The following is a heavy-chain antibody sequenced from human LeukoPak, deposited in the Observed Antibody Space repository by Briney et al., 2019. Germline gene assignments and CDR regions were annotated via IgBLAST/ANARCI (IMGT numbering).Heavy chain of an antibody. D-gene: IGHD2-8*01. CDR3: ARFDLGYCTNGVCYKDYYYYMDV. J-gene: IGHJ6*03. V-gene: IGHV4-34*01. Sequence: SETLSFTCAVYGGSFSGYYWSWIRQPPGKGLEWIGEINHSGSTNYNPSLKSRVTISVDTSKNQFSLKLSSVTAADTAVYYCARFDLGYCTNGVCYKDYYYYMDVWGKGTTVTVSS. CDR2: INHSGST. CDR1: GGSFSGYY.